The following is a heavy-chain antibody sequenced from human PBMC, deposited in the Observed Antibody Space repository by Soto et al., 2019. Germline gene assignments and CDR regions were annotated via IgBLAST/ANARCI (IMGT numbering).Heavy chain of an antibody. D-gene: IGHD3-16*01. V-gene: IGHV1-69*13. CDR1: GGTFSSYA. J-gene: IGHJ4*02. Sequence: ASVKVSCKASGGTFSSYAISWVRQAPGQGLEWMGGIIPIFGTANYAQKFQGRVTITADESTSTAYMELSSLRSEDTAVYYCARGRYDYVWGSFDYWGQGTLVTVSS. CDR2: IIPIFGTA. CDR3: ARGRYDYVWGSFDY.